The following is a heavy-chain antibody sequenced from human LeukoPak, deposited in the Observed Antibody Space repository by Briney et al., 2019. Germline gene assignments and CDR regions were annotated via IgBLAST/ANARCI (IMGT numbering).Heavy chain of an antibody. CDR2: ILYDGTNK. J-gene: IGHJ4*02. CDR1: GFTFSGYA. V-gene: IGHV3-30-3*01. D-gene: IGHD5-24*01. CDR3: ARGWPPDY. Sequence: PGGSLRLSCAASGFTFSGYAMQWVRQAPGKGLEWVAVILYDGTNKYYADSVKGRFTISRDNSKSTLYLQMDSLRPKDTAVYYCARGWPPDYWGQGTLVTVSS.